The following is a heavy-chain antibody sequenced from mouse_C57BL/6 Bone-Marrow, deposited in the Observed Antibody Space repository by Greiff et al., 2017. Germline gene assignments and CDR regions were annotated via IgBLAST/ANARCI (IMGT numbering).Heavy chain of an antibody. CDR1: GYAFSSYW. D-gene: IGHD1-1*01. Sequence: VQLQQSGAELVKPGASVKISCKASGYAFSSYWMNWVKQRPGKGLEWIGQIYPGDGDTNYNGKFKGKATLTADKSSSTAYLQLSSLTSEDSSFYFCASRITTGYYYAMDYWGQGASVTVSS. CDR3: ASRITTGYYYAMDY. CDR2: IYPGDGDT. V-gene: IGHV1-80*01. J-gene: IGHJ4*01.